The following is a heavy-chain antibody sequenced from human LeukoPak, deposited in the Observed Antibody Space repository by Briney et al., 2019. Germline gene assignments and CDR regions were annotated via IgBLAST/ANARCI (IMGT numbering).Heavy chain of an antibody. D-gene: IGHD6-6*01. CDR3: ARDKSASSPREWFDP. CDR2: INGGGNTT. Sequence: PGGSLRLSCAASGFAFSSFAMGWVRQSPGKGLEWLSTINGGGNTTFYADSVKGRFTISRDNSKSTLYLQMNSLRDEDTALYHCARDKSASSPREWFDPWGQGTVVTVSS. CDR1: GFAFSSFA. V-gene: IGHV3-23*01. J-gene: IGHJ5*02.